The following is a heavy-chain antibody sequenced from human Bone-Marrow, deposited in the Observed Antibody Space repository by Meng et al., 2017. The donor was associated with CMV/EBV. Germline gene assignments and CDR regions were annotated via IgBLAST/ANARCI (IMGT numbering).Heavy chain of an antibody. V-gene: IGHV4-39*01. CDR3: ARHRHRGITGTTDDY. D-gene: IGHD1-7*01. J-gene: IGHJ4*02. CDR2: IYYSGRT. Sequence: GGSISSSSYYWGWIRQPPGKGLEWIGSIYYSGRTYYNPSLKSRVTISVDTSKNQFSLKLSSVTAADTAVYYCARHRHRGITGTTDDYWGQGTLVTVSS. CDR1: GGSISSSSYY.